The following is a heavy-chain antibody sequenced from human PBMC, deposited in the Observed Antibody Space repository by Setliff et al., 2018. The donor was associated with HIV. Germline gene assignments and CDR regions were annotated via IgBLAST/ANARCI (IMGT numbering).Heavy chain of an antibody. D-gene: IGHD6-13*01. CDR1: GGSISSGGYY. CDR2: IYHSGIT. Sequence: SETLSLTCTVSGGSISSGGYYWSWIRQHPGKGLEWIGYIYHSGITYYNPSLKSRVTISLDTSKNQFSLKLSSVTAADTAVYYCARGVAAAEGYFDYWGQGTLVTVSS. J-gene: IGHJ4*02. V-gene: IGHV4-31*03. CDR3: ARGVAAAEGYFDY.